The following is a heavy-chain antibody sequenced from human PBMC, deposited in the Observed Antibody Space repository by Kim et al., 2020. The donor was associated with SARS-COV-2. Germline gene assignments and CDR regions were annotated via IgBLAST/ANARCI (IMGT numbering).Heavy chain of an antibody. CDR1: GFTFSSYA. Sequence: GGSLRLSCAASGFTFSSYAMSWVRQAPGKGLEWVSAISGSGGSTYYADSVKGRFTISRDNSKNTLYLQMNSLRAEDTAVYYCAKYPRSSSSGYYFDYWGQGTLVTVSS. CDR2: ISGSGGST. J-gene: IGHJ4*02. CDR3: AKYPRSSSSGYYFDY. D-gene: IGHD6-6*01. V-gene: IGHV3-23*01.